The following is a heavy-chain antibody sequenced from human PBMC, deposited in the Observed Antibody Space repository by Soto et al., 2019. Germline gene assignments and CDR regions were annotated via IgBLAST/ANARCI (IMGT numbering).Heavy chain of an antibody. D-gene: IGHD2-21*02. Sequence: SETLSLTCTVSGGSISGYYWSWIRQPPGKGLEWIGYIYYSGTTSYNPSLNSRVTMSVDTSKNQFSLKVNSVTAADTAVYYCARDLWGYCGTDCYPLDVWGQGTTVT. J-gene: IGHJ6*02. CDR2: IYYSGTT. CDR1: GGSISGYY. V-gene: IGHV4-59*01. CDR3: ARDLWGYCGTDCYPLDV.